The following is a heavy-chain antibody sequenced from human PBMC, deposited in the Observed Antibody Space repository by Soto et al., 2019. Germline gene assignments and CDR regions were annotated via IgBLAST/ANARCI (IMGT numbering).Heavy chain of an antibody. CDR3: AKDRRDYDILTGYYVY. CDR1: GFTFSSYA. D-gene: IGHD3-9*01. CDR2: ISGSGGST. V-gene: IGHV3-23*01. J-gene: IGHJ4*02. Sequence: PGGSLRLSCAASGFTFSSYAMSWVRQAPGKGLEWVSAISGSGGSTYYADSVKGRFTISRDNSKNTLYLQMNSLRAEDTAVYYCAKDRRDYDILTGYYVYWGQGTLVTVSS.